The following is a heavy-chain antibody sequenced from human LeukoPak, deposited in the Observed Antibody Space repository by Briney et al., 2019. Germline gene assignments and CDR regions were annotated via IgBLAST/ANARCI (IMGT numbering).Heavy chain of an antibody. CDR1: GYRFTGYY. J-gene: IGHJ4*02. CDR3: ARDRRGYYDSGSYYPLI. CDR2: INPNSGGT. D-gene: IGHD3-10*01. V-gene: IGHV1-2*02. Sequence: ASVKVSCKASGYRFTGYYIHWARQAPGQGLVWMGWINPNSGGTNYAQKFQGRVTMTRDTSVSTAYMEVSRLRSDDTAVYFCARDRRGYYDSGSYYPLIWGQGTLVTVSS.